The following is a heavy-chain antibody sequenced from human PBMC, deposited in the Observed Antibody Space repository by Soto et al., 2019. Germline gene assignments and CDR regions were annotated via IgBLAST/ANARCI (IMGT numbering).Heavy chain of an antibody. CDR1: GYTFTSYG. CDR2: ISAYNGNT. J-gene: IGHJ6*02. CDR3: GRDTGIAAAGTWTGFYYGMDV. Sequence: GASVKVSCKASGYTFTSYGISWVRQAPGQGLEWMGWISAYNGNTNYAQKLQGRVTMTTDESTSTAYMELSSLRSDDTAAYYCGRDTGIAAAGTWTGFYYGMDVWGQGTTVTVSS. V-gene: IGHV1-18*01. D-gene: IGHD6-13*01.